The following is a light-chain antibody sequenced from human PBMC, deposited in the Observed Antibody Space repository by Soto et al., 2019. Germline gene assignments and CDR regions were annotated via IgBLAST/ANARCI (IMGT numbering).Light chain of an antibody. J-gene: IGKJ3*01. Sequence: EIVLTQSPATLSLSPGERATLSCRASQSVSSYLAWYQQKPGQAPRLLIYDASNRATGIPARFSGSGSGTGFTLTISSLEPEDFAVYYCQQHSNWPRTFGPGTKVDIK. CDR2: DAS. V-gene: IGKV3-11*01. CDR1: QSVSSY. CDR3: QQHSNWPRT.